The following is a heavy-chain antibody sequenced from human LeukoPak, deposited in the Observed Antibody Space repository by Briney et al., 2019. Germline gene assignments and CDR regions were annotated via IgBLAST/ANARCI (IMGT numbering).Heavy chain of an antibody. CDR2: ISYDGSNK. CDR1: GFTFSSYA. J-gene: IGHJ4*02. CDR3: ARKTMRFLEWSLDY. V-gene: IGHV3-30-3*01. D-gene: IGHD3-3*01. Sequence: PGGSLRLSCAASGFTFSSYAMHWVRQAPGKGLEWVADISYDGSNKYYADSVKGRFTISRDNSKNTLYLQMNSLRAEDAAVYYCARKTMRFLEWSLDYWGQGTLVTVSS.